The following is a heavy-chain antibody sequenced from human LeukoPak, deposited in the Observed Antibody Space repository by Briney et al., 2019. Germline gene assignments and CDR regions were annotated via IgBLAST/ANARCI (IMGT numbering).Heavy chain of an antibody. V-gene: IGHV4-34*01. Sequence: SETLSLTCVVSGEPFSGYYWGWIRQPPRKGLELIGEINRHGNTDYNPSLKSRVTISLDTSKNQFSLKVRSVTAADTAVYYCARGSADCPGCDYWGQGTLVTVSS. CDR3: ARGSADCPGCDY. CDR2: INRHGNT. CDR1: GEPFSGYY. J-gene: IGHJ4*02. D-gene: IGHD2-21*02.